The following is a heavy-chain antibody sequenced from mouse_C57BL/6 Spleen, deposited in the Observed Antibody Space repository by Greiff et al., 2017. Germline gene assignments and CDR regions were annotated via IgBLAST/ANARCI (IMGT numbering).Heavy chain of an antibody. Sequence: EVKLMESGGGLVKPGGSLKLSCAASGFTFSGYGMHWVRQAPEKGLEWVAYISSGSSTIYYADTVKGRFTISRDNAKNTLFLQMTSLRSEDTAMYYCASSAYYGTGFAYWGQGTLVTVSA. CDR1: GFTFSGYG. CDR3: ASSAYYGTGFAY. CDR2: ISSGSSTI. J-gene: IGHJ3*01. V-gene: IGHV5-17*01. D-gene: IGHD1-1*01.